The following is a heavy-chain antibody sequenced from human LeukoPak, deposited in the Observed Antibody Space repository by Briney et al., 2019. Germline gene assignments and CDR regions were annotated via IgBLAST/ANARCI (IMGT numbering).Heavy chain of an antibody. V-gene: IGHV3-30*04. J-gene: IGHJ4*02. CDR2: ISYDGTDK. Sequence: GGSLRLSCAASGFTFTTFPMHWVRQPPGKGLEWVAVISYDGTDKYYADSVKGRFTISRDNSKSTLYLQMDSMRAEDTAVYYCASPNSMAGTHYFHYWGQGTLVTVSS. D-gene: IGHD6-19*01. CDR1: GFTFTTFP. CDR3: ASPNSMAGTHYFHY.